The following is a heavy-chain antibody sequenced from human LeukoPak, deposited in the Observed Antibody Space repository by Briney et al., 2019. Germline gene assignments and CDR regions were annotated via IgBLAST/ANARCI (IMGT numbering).Heavy chain of an antibody. CDR1: GGSISSGGYS. J-gene: IGHJ3*02. V-gene: IGHV4-61*08. Sequence: PSETLSLTCAVSGGSISSGGYSWSWIRQPPGKGLEWIGYIYYSGSTNYNPSLKSRVTISVDTSKNQFSLKLSSVTAADTAVYYCARDLGSLGVAGAFDIWGQGTMVTVSS. CDR2: IYYSGST. CDR3: ARDLGSLGVAGAFDI. D-gene: IGHD6-19*01.